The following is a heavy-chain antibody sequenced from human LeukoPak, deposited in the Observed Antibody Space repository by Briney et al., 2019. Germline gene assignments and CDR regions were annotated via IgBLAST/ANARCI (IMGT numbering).Heavy chain of an antibody. CDR2: IYYSGST. V-gene: IGHV4-39*06. Sequence: SETLSLTCTVSGGSISSSSYYWGWIRQPPGKGLEWIGSIYYSGSTYYNPSLKSRVTISVDTSKNQFTLKLSSVTAADTAVYYCARGSRGGWAFDIWGQGTMVTVSS. D-gene: IGHD2-15*01. J-gene: IGHJ3*02. CDR3: ARGSRGGWAFDI. CDR1: GGSISSSSYY.